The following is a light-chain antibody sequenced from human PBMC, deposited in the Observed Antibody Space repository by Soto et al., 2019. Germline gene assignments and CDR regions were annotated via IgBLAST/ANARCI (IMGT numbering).Light chain of an antibody. CDR3: QSFDSSLNVVV. J-gene: IGLJ3*02. CDR1: SSDIGAGSA. Sequence: QSVLTQTPSVSGAPGQRVSISCTGSSSDIGAGSAVNWYQQLPGAAPKLLIYGNFNRPSGVPDRFSGSKSGTSASLASTGLQAEDEGDYYCQSFDSSLNVVVFGGGTKLTVL. CDR2: GNF. V-gene: IGLV1-40*01.